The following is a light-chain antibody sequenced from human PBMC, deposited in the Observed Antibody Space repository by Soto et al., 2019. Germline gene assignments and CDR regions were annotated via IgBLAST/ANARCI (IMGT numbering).Light chain of an antibody. CDR2: GAS. CDR3: QQYGSSWIT. J-gene: IGKJ5*01. CDR1: QSVSSSY. Sequence: EIVLTQSPGTLSLSPGERATLSCRASQSVSSSYLAWYQQKPGQAPRLLIYGASSRATGIPDRFSGSGSGNSFTLTISRLEYEDFAVYYCQQYGSSWITFGQGTRPEIK. V-gene: IGKV3-20*01.